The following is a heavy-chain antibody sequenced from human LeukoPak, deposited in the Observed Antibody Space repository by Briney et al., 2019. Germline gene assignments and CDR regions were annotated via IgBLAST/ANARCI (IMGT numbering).Heavy chain of an antibody. V-gene: IGHV3-30*01. D-gene: IGHD3-3*01. CDR3: ARETIFRY. J-gene: IGHJ4*02. CDR1: GFTFSSYA. CDR2: ISYDGSNN. Sequence: PGGSLRLSCAASGFTFSSYAVHWVRQAPGKGLEWVAVISYDGSNNYYADSVKGRFTISRDNSKNTLYLQMNSLRAEDTAVYNCARETIFRYWGQGTLVTVSS.